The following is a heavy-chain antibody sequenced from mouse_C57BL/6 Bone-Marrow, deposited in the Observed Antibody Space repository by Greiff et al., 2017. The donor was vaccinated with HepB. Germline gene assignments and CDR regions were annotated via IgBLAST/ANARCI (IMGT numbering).Heavy chain of an antibody. CDR3: TYDGYYVNYAMDY. V-gene: IGHV6-3*01. CDR2: IRLKSDNYAT. J-gene: IGHJ4*01. D-gene: IGHD2-3*01. CDR1: GFTFSNYW. Sequence: EVKLMESGAGLVQPGGSMKLSCVASGFTFSNYWMNWVRQSPEKGLEWVAQIRLKSDNYATHYAESVKGRFTISRDDSKSSVYLQMNNLRAEDTGIYYCTYDGYYVNYAMDYWGQGTSVTVAS.